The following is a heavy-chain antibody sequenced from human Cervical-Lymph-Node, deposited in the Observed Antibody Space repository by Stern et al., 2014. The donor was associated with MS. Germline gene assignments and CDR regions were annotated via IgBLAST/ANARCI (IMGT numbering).Heavy chain of an antibody. J-gene: IGHJ4*02. Sequence: QLVESGGGLVQPGRSLRLSCAASGFTFDDYAMHWVRQAPGKGLEWVSGISWNSGSIGYADSVKGRFTISRDNAKNSLYLQMNSLRAEDTALYYCAKDLEYSSSGFDYWGQGTLVTVSS. V-gene: IGHV3-9*01. CDR1: GFTFDDYA. CDR3: AKDLEYSSSGFDY. CDR2: ISWNSGSI. D-gene: IGHD6-6*01.